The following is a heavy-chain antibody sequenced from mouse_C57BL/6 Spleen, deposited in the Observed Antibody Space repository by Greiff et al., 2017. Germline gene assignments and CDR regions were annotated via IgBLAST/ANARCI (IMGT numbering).Heavy chain of an antibody. CDR1: GFTFSDYG. Sequence: EVQLVESGGGLVKPGGSLKLSCAASGFTFSDYGMHWVRQAPEKGLEWVAYISSGSSTIYSADTVKGRFTISSDNAKNHLYLQMTSLRSEDTAMCSGAKGNYYYGSSRDYWGQGTTVTVSS. J-gene: IGHJ2*01. CDR3: AKGNYYYGSSRDY. V-gene: IGHV5-17*01. D-gene: IGHD1-1*01. CDR2: ISSGSSTI.